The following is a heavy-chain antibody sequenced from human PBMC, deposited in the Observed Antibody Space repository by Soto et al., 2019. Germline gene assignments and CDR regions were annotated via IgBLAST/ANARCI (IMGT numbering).Heavy chain of an antibody. CDR1: GGSISSGGYY. CDR2: IYYSGST. Sequence: QVQLQESGPGLVKPSQTLSLTCTVSGGSISSGGYYWSWIRQHPGKGLEWIGYIYYSGSTYYNPSLKSRVTISVDTSKNQFSLKLSSLTAADSAVYYCARAQLALAELYYFDYWGQGTLVTVSS. V-gene: IGHV4-31*03. CDR3: ARAQLALAELYYFDY. D-gene: IGHD6-6*01. J-gene: IGHJ4*02.